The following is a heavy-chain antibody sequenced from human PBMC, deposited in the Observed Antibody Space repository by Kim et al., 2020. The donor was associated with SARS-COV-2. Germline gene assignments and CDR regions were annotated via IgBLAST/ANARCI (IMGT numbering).Heavy chain of an antibody. CDR2: INDDERT. CDR3: ARVGPGRESDFDY. J-gene: IGHJ4*02. V-gene: IGHV4-34*01. D-gene: IGHD2-15*01. CDR1: GGSFSNYY. Sequence: SETLSLTCDVYGGSFSNYYWSWIRQSPGKGLEWIGEINDDERTNYNPSLTSRVTMSVGTPKNQLSLQLSSVTAADTGVYYCARVGPGRESDFDYWGQGTL.